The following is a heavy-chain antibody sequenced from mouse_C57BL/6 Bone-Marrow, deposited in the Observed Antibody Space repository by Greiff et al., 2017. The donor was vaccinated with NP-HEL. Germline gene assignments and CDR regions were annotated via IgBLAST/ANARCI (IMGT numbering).Heavy chain of an antibody. Sequence: VQLQQSGAELVRPGASVKLSCTASGYNFKDDYMHWVKQRPGQGLEWIGWIDPENGDTEYASKFQGKATITADTSSNTAYLQLSSLTSGDTAVYYCSNYYGSSCCYFDVWGTGTTVTVSS. CDR3: SNYYGSSCCYFDV. J-gene: IGHJ1*03. V-gene: IGHV14-4*01. D-gene: IGHD1-1*01. CDR1: GYNFKDDY. CDR2: IDPENGDT.